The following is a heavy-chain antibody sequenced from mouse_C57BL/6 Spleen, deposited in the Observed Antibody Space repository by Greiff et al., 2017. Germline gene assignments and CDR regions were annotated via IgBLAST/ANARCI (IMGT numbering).Heavy chain of an antibody. CDR3: ARSWLYRNDGAMDY. CDR2: IYPSDSET. Sequence: QVQLQQSGAELVRPGSSVKLSCKASGYTFTSYWMDWVKQRPGQGLEWIGNIYPSDSETHYNQKFKDKDTLTVDKSSSTAYMPLSRLTSEDDAVYYCARSWLYRNDGAMDYWGQGTSGTVSS. V-gene: IGHV1-61*01. CDR1: GYTFTSYW. J-gene: IGHJ4*01. D-gene: IGHD2-12*01.